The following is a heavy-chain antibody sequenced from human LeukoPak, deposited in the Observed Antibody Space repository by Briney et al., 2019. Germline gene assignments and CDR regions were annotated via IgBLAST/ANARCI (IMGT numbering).Heavy chain of an antibody. Sequence: GGSLRLSSAASGFTFDDYTMHWVRQAPGKGLEWVSLISWDGGSTYYADSVKGRFTISRDNSKNSLYLQMNSLRTEDTALYYCAMGGYYDSSGYRLWGQGTLVTVSS. J-gene: IGHJ4*02. D-gene: IGHD3-22*01. CDR3: AMGGYYDSSGYRL. CDR2: ISWDGGST. CDR1: GFTFDDYT. V-gene: IGHV3-43*01.